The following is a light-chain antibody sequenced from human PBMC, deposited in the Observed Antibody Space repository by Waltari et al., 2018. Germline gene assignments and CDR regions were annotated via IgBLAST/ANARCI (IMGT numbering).Light chain of an antibody. Sequence: DIVVTQSPDSLAVSLGARVTMNCKSSQSVFKPYNNRNYLGWFQQKPGQPPKLLIYWASTRESGVPDRFSGSGSGTDFTLTISSLQAEDVAVYYCQQYYDNWTFGQGTKVEIK. CDR1: QSVFKPYNNRNY. J-gene: IGKJ1*01. CDR2: WAS. CDR3: QQYYDNWT. V-gene: IGKV4-1*01.